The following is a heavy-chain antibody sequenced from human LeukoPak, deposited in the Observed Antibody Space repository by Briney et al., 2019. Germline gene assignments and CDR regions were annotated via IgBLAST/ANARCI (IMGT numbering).Heavy chain of an antibody. CDR3: ARDPPSSSSDY. V-gene: IGHV3-7*04. CDR1: GFTFSTYW. J-gene: IGHJ4*02. CDR2: IKQDGSEK. D-gene: IGHD6-13*01. Sequence: PGGSLRLSCAASGFTFSTYWMSWVRQAPGKGLEWVANIKQDGSEKYYVDSVKGRFTISRDNAKNSLYLQMNSLRAEDTAVYYCARDPPSSSSDYWGQGTLVTVSS.